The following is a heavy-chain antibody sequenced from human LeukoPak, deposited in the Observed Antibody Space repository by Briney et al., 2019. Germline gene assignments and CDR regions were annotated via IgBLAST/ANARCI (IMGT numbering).Heavy chain of an antibody. J-gene: IGHJ3*02. CDR1: GFTFSSYW. D-gene: IGHD3-22*01. V-gene: IGHV3-21*01. Sequence: GGSLRLSCAASGFTFSSYWMSWVRQAPGKGLEWVSAISGSGGSTYYADSVKGRFTISRDNAKNSLYLQMNSLRAEDTAVYYRARDFSMMSAFDIWGQGTMVTVSS. CDR3: ARDFSMMSAFDI. CDR2: ISGSGGST.